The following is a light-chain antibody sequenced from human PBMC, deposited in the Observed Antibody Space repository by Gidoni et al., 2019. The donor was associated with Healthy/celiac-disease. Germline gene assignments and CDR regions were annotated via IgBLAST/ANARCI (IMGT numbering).Light chain of an antibody. CDR3: QQRSNPLT. V-gene: IGKV3-11*01. J-gene: IGKJ4*01. CDR1: QSVSSY. Sequence: LVLTQSPATLSLSPGERATLACRASQSVSSYLAWYQQKPGQAPRLLSYEAPNRATGIPARFRGSGSGTDFTLTISSLEPEDFAVYYCQQRSNPLTFGGGTKVEIK. CDR2: EAP.